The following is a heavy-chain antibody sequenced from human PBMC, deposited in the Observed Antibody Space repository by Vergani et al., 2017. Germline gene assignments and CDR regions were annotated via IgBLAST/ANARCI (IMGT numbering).Heavy chain of an antibody. V-gene: IGHV3-23*04. CDR1: GFTFSSYG. J-gene: IGHJ4*02. CDR3: AKDRGYYYDSSGYYDY. Sequence: VQLVESGGGVVQPGRSLRLSCAASGFTFSSYGMHWVRQAPGKGLEWVSAISGSGGSTYYADSVKGRFTISRDNSKNTLYLQMNSLRAEDTAVYYCAKDRGYYYDSSGYYDYWGQGTLVTVSS. D-gene: IGHD3-22*01. CDR2: ISGSGGST.